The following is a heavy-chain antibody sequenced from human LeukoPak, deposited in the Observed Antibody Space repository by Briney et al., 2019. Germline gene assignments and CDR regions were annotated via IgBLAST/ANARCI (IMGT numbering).Heavy chain of an antibody. CDR3: ARDLGYCTGGTCYPNWSDP. V-gene: IGHV1-3*01. Sequence: ASVKVSCKASGYTFTSYAMHWVRQAPGQRLEWMGWINAGNDNTKHSQKFQGRVTITRDTSASTAYMELSSLRSEDTAVYYCARDLGYCTGGTCYPNWSDPWGQGTLVTVSS. D-gene: IGHD2-15*01. J-gene: IGHJ5*02. CDR1: GYTFTSYA. CDR2: INAGNDNT.